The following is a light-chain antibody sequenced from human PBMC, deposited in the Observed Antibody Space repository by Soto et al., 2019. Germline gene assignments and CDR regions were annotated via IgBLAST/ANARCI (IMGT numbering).Light chain of an antibody. Sequence: EFVLTQSPGTLSLSPWERATLSCRASQTVRNNYLAWYQQKPGQAPRLMIYDASSRATGIPDRFSGGGSGTDFTLTISRLEPEDFAVYYCQQYASPPITFGPGTKVDI. CDR1: QTVRNNY. CDR3: QQYASPPIT. J-gene: IGKJ3*01. CDR2: DAS. V-gene: IGKV3-20*01.